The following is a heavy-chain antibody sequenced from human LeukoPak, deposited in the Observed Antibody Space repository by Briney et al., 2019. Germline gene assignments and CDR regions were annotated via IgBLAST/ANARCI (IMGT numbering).Heavy chain of an antibody. CDR2: INPNSGGT. CDR1: GYTFTGYY. CDR3: ARFYDSNGFHWFDP. V-gene: IGHV1-2*02. J-gene: IGHJ5*02. D-gene: IGHD3-22*01. Sequence: ASVTVSCKASGYTFTGYYMHWVRQAPGQGLEWMGWINPNSGGTNYAQKFQGRVTMTRDTSISTAYMELSRLRSDDTAVYYCARFYDSNGFHWFDPWGQGTLVTVSS.